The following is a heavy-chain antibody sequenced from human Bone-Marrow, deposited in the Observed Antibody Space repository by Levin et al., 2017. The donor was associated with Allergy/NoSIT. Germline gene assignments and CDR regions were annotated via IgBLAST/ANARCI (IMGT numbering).Heavy chain of an antibody. CDR1: GFTFNGYS. J-gene: IGHJ5*02. CDR3: ARNSGYFNEIS. Sequence: GGSLRLSCAASGFTFNGYSMNWVRQAPGKGLEWIAYITKDSSIISYSDSVKGRFTISRDNAKNSVSLQMNSLRAEDTAIYYCARNSGYFNEISWGQGTLVTVSS. CDR2: ITKDSSII. V-gene: IGHV3-48*01. D-gene: IGHD5-12*01.